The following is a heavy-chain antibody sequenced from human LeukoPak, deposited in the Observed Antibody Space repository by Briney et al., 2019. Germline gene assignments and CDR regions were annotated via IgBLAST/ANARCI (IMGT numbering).Heavy chain of an antibody. CDR2: IIPIFGTA. V-gene: IGHV1-69*06. D-gene: IGHD3-10*01. Sequence: SVKVSCKASGGTFNSYAISWVRQAPGQGLEWMGGIIPIFGTANYAQKFQGRVTITADKSTSTAYMELSSLRSEDTAVYYCARGSGSSLLYYYYGMDVWGKGTTVTVSS. J-gene: IGHJ6*04. CDR3: ARGSGSSLLYYYYGMDV. CDR1: GGTFNSYA.